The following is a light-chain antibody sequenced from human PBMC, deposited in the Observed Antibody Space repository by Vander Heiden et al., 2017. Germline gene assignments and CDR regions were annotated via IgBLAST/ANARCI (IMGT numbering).Light chain of an antibody. CDR1: QDISNY. CDR3: QQDDNLPNT. CDR2: DAS. Sequence: DIQMTQSPSSLSASVGDRVTITCQSRQDISNYLNWYQQKPGKAPKLLIYDASTLETGVPARFSGSGSGTDFTFTISSRQAEDVATYYCQQDDNLPNTFGQGTKVEIK. V-gene: IGKV1-33*01. J-gene: IGKJ4*01.